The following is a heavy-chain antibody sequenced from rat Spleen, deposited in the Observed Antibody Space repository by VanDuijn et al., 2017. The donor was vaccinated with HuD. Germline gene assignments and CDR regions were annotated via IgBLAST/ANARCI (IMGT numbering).Heavy chain of an antibody. CDR2: ISPSGGST. CDR1: GFTFSSYD. Sequence: EVQLVESGGALVQPGRSLKVSCAASGFTFSSYDMAWVRQAPTKGLEWVASISPSGGSTFYRDSVKGRFTVSRDIAKNTLYLQMDSLRSEDTATYYCATTPLYYSGDPYYFDYWGQGVMVTVSS. D-gene: IGHD1-1*01. V-gene: IGHV5-27*01. CDR3: ATTPLYYSGDPYYFDY. J-gene: IGHJ2*01.